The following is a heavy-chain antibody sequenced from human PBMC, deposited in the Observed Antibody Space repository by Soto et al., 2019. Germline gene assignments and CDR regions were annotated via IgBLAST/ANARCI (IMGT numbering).Heavy chain of an antibody. V-gene: IGHV1-2*04. Sequence: ASVKVSCKASGYTFTGYYMHWVRQAPGQGLEWMGWINPNSGGTNYAQKFQGWVTMTRDTSISTAYMELSRLRSDDTAVYYCARGGLLRYFDWLFNFDDWGQGTLGTVS. CDR1: GYTFTGYY. J-gene: IGHJ4*02. CDR3: ARGGLLRYFDWLFNFDD. D-gene: IGHD3-9*01. CDR2: INPNSGGT.